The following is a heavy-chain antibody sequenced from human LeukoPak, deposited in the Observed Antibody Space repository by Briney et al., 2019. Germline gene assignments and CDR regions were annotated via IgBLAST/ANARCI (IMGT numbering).Heavy chain of an antibody. Sequence: GGSLRLSCAASGFTFSSYSMNWVRQAPGKGLEWVSYISSSSSTIYYADSVKGRFTISRDNAKNSLYLQMNSLRAEDTAVYYCARDPPAYCGGDCAAGMDVWGKGTTVIVSS. J-gene: IGHJ6*04. D-gene: IGHD2-21*01. V-gene: IGHV3-48*01. CDR3: ARDPPAYCGGDCAAGMDV. CDR2: ISSSSSTI. CDR1: GFTFSSYS.